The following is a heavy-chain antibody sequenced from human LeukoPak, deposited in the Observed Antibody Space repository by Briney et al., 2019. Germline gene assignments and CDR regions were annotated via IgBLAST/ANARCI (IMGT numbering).Heavy chain of an antibody. CDR2: IKSKTDGGTT. D-gene: IGHD3-10*01. Sequence: GGSLRLSCAASGFTFSNAWMSWVRQAPGKGLEWVGRIKSKTDGGTTDYAAPVKGRFAISRDDSKNTLYLQMNSLKTEDTAVYFCTTDYGSGSYHYFNYWGQGTLVTVSS. J-gene: IGHJ4*02. CDR3: TTDYGSGSYHYFNY. CDR1: GFTFSNAW. V-gene: IGHV3-15*01.